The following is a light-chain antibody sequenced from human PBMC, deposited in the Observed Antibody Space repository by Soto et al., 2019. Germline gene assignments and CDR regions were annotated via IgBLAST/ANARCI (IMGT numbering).Light chain of an antibody. Sequence: ELLMTQSPATLSVSPGDSATLSGRASQSLGQSLAWYQQKSGQAPRLLIYGAPTRATGIPARFSGSGSGTEFTLTISSLQSADFAVYYCQQYKSWPPFTFGQGTRLEIK. CDR3: QQYKSWPPFT. CDR2: GAP. V-gene: IGKV3-15*01. CDR1: QSLGQS. J-gene: IGKJ5*01.